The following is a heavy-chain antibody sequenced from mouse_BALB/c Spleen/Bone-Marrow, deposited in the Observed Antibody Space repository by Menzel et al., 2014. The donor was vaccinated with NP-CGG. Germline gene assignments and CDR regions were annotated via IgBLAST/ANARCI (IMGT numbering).Heavy chain of an antibody. J-gene: IGHJ3*01. D-gene: IGHD2-2*01. V-gene: IGHV5-12*02. CDR1: GFTFSDYY. CDR3: ARQGIYYGYDPFAY. CDR2: ISHGGGST. Sequence: EVKLMESGGGLVQPGGSLKLSCATSGFTFSDYYMYWVRQTPEKRLEWVAYISHGGGSTYYPDTLKGRFTISRDNAKNTLYLQMSRLKSEDTAIYYCARQGIYYGYDPFAYWGQGTLVTVS.